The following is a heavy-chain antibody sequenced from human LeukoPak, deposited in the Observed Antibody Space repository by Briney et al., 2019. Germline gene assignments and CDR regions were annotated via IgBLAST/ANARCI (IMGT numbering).Heavy chain of an antibody. CDR1: GFTFSSFW. CDR2: INQDGSEK. V-gene: IGHV3-7*01. J-gene: IGHJ4*02. Sequence: GGSLRLSCAASGFTFSSFWMTWVRQAPGKGLEWVANINQDGSEKYYVDSVKGRFTISRDNAKNSVYLQMNSLRAEDTAVCYCARDGGVSGYDLLDYWGQGTLVTVSS. CDR3: ARDGGVSGYDLLDY. D-gene: IGHD5-12*01.